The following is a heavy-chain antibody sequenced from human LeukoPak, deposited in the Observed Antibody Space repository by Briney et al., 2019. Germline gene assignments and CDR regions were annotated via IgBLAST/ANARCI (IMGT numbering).Heavy chain of an antibody. D-gene: IGHD6-13*01. Sequence: EASVKVSCKASGYTFTSYGISWVRQAPGQGLEWMGWINPNSGGTNYAQKFQGRVTMTRDTSISTAYMELSRLRSDDTAVYYCASLAGYSSSWYWKSLPVDYWGQGTLVTVSS. J-gene: IGHJ4*02. V-gene: IGHV1-2*02. CDR2: INPNSGGT. CDR3: ASLAGYSSSWYWKSLPVDY. CDR1: GYTFTSYG.